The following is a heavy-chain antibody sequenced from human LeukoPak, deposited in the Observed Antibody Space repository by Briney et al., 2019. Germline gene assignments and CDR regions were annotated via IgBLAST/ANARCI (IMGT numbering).Heavy chain of an antibody. D-gene: IGHD3-16*01. CDR1: GFNFRTYG. J-gene: IGHJ4*02. Sequence: GGSLRLSCAASGFNFRTYGFHWVRQAPGKGLVWVSRINSDGSTTTYADSVKGRFTISRDNAKNTVNLQMNSLRAEDTGVYYCARGGTYGFYWGQGTLVIVSS. CDR3: ARGGTYGFY. CDR2: INSDGSTT. V-gene: IGHV3-74*01.